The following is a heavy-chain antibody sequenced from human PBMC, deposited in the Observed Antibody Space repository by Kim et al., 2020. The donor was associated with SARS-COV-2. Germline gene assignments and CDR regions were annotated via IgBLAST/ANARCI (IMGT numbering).Heavy chain of an antibody. CDR3: ARGHGMTWFDP. CDR1: GYSFTNYC. V-gene: IGHV5-10-1*03. Sequence: VQLVPSGAAVKKRGESLRISCRGSGYSFTNYCITWVRQMPCKGLERMGRIDPSDSYTNYSAAFHGAVTIPTDKSISTAYLLWSSLKASDTAMYYCARGHGMTWFDPWGQGTLVTVSS. D-gene: IGHD1-1*01. J-gene: IGHJ5*02. CDR2: IDPSDSYT.